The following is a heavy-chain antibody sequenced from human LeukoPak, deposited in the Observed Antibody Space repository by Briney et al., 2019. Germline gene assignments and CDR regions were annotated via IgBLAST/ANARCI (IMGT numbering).Heavy chain of an antibody. D-gene: IGHD6-13*01. V-gene: IGHV3-21*01. Sequence: GGFLRLSCAASGFTFSSYSMNWVRQAPGKGLEWVSSISSSSSYIYYADSVKGRFTISRDNAKNPLYLQMNSLRAEDTAVYYCARDHGSSWYARPGYFDYWGQGTLVTVSS. J-gene: IGHJ4*02. CDR1: GFTFSSYS. CDR2: ISSSSSYI. CDR3: ARDHGSSWYARPGYFDY.